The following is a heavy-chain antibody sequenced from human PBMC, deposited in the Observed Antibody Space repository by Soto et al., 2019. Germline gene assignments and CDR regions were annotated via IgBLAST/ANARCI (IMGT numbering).Heavy chain of an antibody. Sequence: SQTLSLTCPVSGGSLGSYYWSWIRQPPAKGLEWNGCLSYTARGNYNASLKSRVSISLDTSNYQFSLKLSSVTAADTAVYYCARDGDGRMTTNPYYYNGMDVWGPGTTVT. D-gene: IGHD4-4*01. CDR1: GGSLGSYY. CDR2: LSYTARG. V-gene: IGHV4-59*01. J-gene: IGHJ6*02. CDR3: ARDGDGRMTTNPYYYNGMDV.